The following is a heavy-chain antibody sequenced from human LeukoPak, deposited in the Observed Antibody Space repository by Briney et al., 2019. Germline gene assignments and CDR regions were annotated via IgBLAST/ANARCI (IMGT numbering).Heavy chain of an antibody. V-gene: IGHV4-39*01. CDR3: ARVLITMIVVVIPHGAFDI. Sequence: PSETLSLTCSVSGGSISSSSYYWGWIRQPPGKGLEWIRSIYYSGFTYYNPSLKSRVTISVDTSKNQFSLKLSSVTAADTAVYYCARVLITMIVVVIPHGAFDIWGQGTLVTVSS. CDR2: IYYSGFT. CDR1: GGSISSSSYY. D-gene: IGHD3-22*01. J-gene: IGHJ3*02.